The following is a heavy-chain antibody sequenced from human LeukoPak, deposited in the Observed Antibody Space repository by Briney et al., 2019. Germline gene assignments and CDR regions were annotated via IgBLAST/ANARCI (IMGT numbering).Heavy chain of an antibody. V-gene: IGHV4-61*01. J-gene: IGHJ5*02. D-gene: IGHD2-2*01. CDR3: ARGGGYCSSTSCPLDP. Sequence: SETLSLTCTVSGGSVSSGSYYWSWIRQPPGKGLEWIGYIYHSGNTNYAPSLRSRVTISVDTSKNQFSLKLFSVTAADTAIYYCARGGGYCSSTSCPLDPWGRGTLVTVSS. CDR1: GGSVSSGSYY. CDR2: IYHSGNT.